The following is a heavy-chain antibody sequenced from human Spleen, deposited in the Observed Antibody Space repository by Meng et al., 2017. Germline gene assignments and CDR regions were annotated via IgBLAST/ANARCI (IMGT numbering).Heavy chain of an antibody. J-gene: IGHJ2*01. CDR3: ARSYGSGTYWYFDL. CDR1: GGSGSSGNYY. CDR2: IYHTGST. V-gene: IGHV4-61*03. Sequence: QVQLQESGPGLGRPYETLVLTCTVSGGSGSSGNYYWSGVRQPPGKGLEWIGFIYHTGSTDCNPSLKRRVTISVDTSNNHFSLKLTSVTTADTAVYYCARSYGSGTYWYFDLWGRGTLVTVSS. D-gene: IGHD3-10*01.